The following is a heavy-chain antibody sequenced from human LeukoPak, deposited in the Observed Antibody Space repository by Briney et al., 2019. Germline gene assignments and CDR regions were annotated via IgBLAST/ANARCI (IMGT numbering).Heavy chain of an antibody. D-gene: IGHD3-3*01. CDR2: ISGSGGST. Sequence: GGSLRLSCAASGFTFSSYAMSWVRQAPGKGLEWVSAISGSGGSTYYADSVKGRFTISRDNSTNTLYLQMNSLRAEDTAVYYCAKDQKVLRFLEWLFVYGMDVWGQGTTVTVSS. CDR1: GFTFSSYA. V-gene: IGHV3-23*01. CDR3: AKDQKVLRFLEWLFVYGMDV. J-gene: IGHJ6*02.